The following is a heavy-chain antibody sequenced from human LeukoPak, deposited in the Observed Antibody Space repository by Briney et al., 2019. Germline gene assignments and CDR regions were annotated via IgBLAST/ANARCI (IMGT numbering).Heavy chain of an antibody. CDR3: ASHGYSYGFDY. CDR1: GGSFSGYY. V-gene: IGHV4-34*01. CDR2: INHSGST. Sequence: SETLSLTCAVYGGSFSGYYWSWIRQPPGKGLEWIGEINHSGSTNYNPSLKSRVTISVDTSKNQSSLKLSSVTAADTAVYYCASHGYSYGFDYWGQGTLVTVSS. D-gene: IGHD5-18*01. J-gene: IGHJ4*02.